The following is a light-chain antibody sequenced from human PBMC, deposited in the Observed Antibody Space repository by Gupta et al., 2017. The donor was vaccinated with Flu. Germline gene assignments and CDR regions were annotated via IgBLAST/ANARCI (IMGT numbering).Light chain of an antibody. J-gene: IGKJ4*01. CDR1: QDISNY. CDR3: QQYDNFPLT. Sequence: DIHLTQSPSSLSASVGDRVTITCQASQDISNYLNWYQQKPGKAPKLLIYDASNLETGVPSRFSGSGSGTDFTFTISSLQPEDIATYYCQQYDNFPLTFGGGTKVEIK. V-gene: IGKV1-33*01. CDR2: DAS.